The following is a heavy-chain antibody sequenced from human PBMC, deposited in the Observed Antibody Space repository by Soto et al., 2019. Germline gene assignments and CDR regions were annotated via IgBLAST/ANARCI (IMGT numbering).Heavy chain of an antibody. Sequence: HPGGSLRLSCLASGFTFSDFAITWVRHVPGRGLEWVASLDVAGGSTYYAESVRGRFSISRDNSQNTLFLQMKRLTVDDTAIYYCAAPRDEYGSGVSWFTYGMDIWGQGTTVTVSS. D-gene: IGHD3-10*01. CDR1: GFTFSDFA. CDR2: LDVAGGST. V-gene: IGHV3-23*01. CDR3: AAPRDEYGSGVSWFTYGMDI. J-gene: IGHJ6*02.